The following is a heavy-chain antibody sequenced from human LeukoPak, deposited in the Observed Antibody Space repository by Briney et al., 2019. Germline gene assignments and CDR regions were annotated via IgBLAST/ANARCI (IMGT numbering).Heavy chain of an antibody. Sequence: SETLSLTCTVSGGSISSGGYYWSWIRQHPGKGLEWIGYIYYSGNTYYNPSLKSRVTISVDTSKNQFSLKLSSVTAAATAVYYFARADYYDGSGYYFDYWGRGTVVTASS. D-gene: IGHD3-22*01. J-gene: IGHJ4*02. CDR2: IYYSGNT. CDR1: GGSISSGGYY. V-gene: IGHV4-31*03. CDR3: ARADYYDGSGYYFDY.